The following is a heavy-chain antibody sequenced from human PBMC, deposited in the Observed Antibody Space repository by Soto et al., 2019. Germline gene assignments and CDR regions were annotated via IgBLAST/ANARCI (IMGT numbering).Heavy chain of an antibody. CDR2: ISGGGNT. J-gene: IGHJ4*02. Sequence: EVQLLESGGGLEQPGGSLRLSCAASGVTVSTNGMTWVRQAPGKGLEWVSTISGGGNTYYADSVKGRFSISRDNSKNTLFLHMSSLRVEDTAIYYCATGRMPTVRVGFDYWGQGTLVTVSS. CDR3: ATGRMPTVRVGFDY. CDR1: GVTVSTNG. D-gene: IGHD1-1*01. V-gene: IGHV3-23*01.